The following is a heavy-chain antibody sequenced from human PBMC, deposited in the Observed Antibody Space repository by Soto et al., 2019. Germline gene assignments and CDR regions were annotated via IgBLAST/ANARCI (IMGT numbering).Heavy chain of an antibody. CDR3: ARHPSSSPSLGRYGMDV. CDR2: INAGNGNT. CDR1: GYTFTSYA. Sequence: GASVKVSCKASGYTFTSYAMHWVRQAPGQRLEWMGWINAGNGNTKYSQKFQGRVTITRDTSASTAYMELSSLRSEDTAVYYCARHPSSSPSLGRYGMDVWGQGTTVTVSS. V-gene: IGHV1-3*01. D-gene: IGHD6-6*01. J-gene: IGHJ6*02.